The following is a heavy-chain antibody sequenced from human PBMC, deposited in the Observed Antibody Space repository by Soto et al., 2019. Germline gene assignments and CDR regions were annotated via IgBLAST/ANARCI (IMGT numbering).Heavy chain of an antibody. J-gene: IGHJ6*02. CDR3: ARADRSNYYYGMDV. Sequence: QVQLVESGGGVVQPGRSLRLSCAASGFTFSSYAMHWVRQAPGKGLEWVAVISYDGSNKYYADSVKGRFTISRDNSKNTLYLQMNSLRAEDTAVYYCARADRSNYYYGMDVWGQGTTVTVSS. V-gene: IGHV3-30-3*01. D-gene: IGHD2-15*01. CDR2: ISYDGSNK. CDR1: GFTFSSYA.